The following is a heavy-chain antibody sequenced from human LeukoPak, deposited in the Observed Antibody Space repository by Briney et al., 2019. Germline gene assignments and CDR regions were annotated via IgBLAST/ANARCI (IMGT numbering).Heavy chain of an antibody. CDR2: ISGSGGST. Sequence: PGGPLRLSCAASGFTFSSYAMSWVRQAPGKGLEWVSAISGSGGSTYYADSVKGRFTISRDNSKNTLYLQMNSLRAEDTAVYYCAKAVAAAYQNLVDYWGQGTLVTVSS. V-gene: IGHV3-23*01. D-gene: IGHD2-2*01. J-gene: IGHJ4*02. CDR3: AKAVAAAYQNLVDY. CDR1: GFTFSSYA.